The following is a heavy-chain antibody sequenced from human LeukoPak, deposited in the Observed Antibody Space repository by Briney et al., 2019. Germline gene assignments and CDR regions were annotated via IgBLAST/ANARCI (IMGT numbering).Heavy chain of an antibody. J-gene: IGHJ4*02. V-gene: IGHV3-23*01. CDR2: ISGSGGST. D-gene: IGHD1-26*01. Sequence: PGGSLRLSCAASGFTFSSYAMSWVRQAPGKGLEWVSAISGSGGSTYYADSVKGRFTISRDNSKNTLYLQMNSLRAEDTAVYYCAKDAVGATTEGYYFDYWGQGTLVTVSS. CDR1: GFTFSSYA. CDR3: AKDAVGATTEGYYFDY.